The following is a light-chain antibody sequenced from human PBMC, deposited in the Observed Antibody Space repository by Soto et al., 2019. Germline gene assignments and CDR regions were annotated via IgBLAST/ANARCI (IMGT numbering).Light chain of an antibody. Sequence: EIVLTQSPGTLSLSPGERATLSCRASQSVSSSYLAWYQQKPGQAPRLLIYGVSSRATGIPDRFSGSGSGTDFSLTISSLQSEDFAVYYCQQYNNWPPLTFGGGTRWIS. CDR3: QQYNNWPPLT. J-gene: IGKJ4*01. CDR1: QSVSSSY. CDR2: GVS. V-gene: IGKV3-20*01.